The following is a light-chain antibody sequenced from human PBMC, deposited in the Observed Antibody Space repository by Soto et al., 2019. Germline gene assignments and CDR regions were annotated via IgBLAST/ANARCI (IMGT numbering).Light chain of an antibody. Sequence: DIHMTQSPSSLSASVGYRATITCQASQDITNYLNWYQQKPGKAPRLLLYDASSLETGVPSRFSGSGSGTDFTFTISSLQPEDIATYYCQHYDHLPITFGQGTRLEIK. CDR2: DAS. V-gene: IGKV1-33*01. CDR3: QHYDHLPIT. CDR1: QDITNY. J-gene: IGKJ5*01.